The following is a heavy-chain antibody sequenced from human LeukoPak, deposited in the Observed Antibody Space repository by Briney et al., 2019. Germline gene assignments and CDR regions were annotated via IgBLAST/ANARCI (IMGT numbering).Heavy chain of an antibody. Sequence: GGSLRLSCAASGFTFSSYAMHWVRQAPGKGLEWVAVISYDGSNKYYADSVKGRFTISRDNSKNTLYLQMNSLRAEDTAVYYCARVGMTSGSGCDYWGQGTLVTVSS. CDR3: ARVGMTSGSGCDY. CDR1: GFTFSSYA. CDR2: ISYDGSNK. J-gene: IGHJ4*02. D-gene: IGHD6-19*01. V-gene: IGHV3-30*04.